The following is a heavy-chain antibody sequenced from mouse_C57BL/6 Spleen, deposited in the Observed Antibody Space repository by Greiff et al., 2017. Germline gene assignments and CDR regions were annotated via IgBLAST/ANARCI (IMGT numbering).Heavy chain of an antibody. J-gene: IGHJ3*01. CDR2: IDPNSGGT. V-gene: IGHV1-72*01. Sequence: QVQLKQPGAELVKPGASVKMSCKASGYPFTSYWMHWVKQRPGRGLEWIGRIDPNSGGTKYHEKFKSKATLTVDEPSSTAYMQRSSLTSEDSAVDYCARDGDDGWFADWGQWTLGTVYA. CDR1: GYPFTSYW. CDR3: ARDGDDGWFAD.